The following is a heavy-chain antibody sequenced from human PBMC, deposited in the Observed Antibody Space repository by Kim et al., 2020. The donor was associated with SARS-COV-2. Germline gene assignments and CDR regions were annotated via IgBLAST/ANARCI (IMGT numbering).Heavy chain of an antibody. CDR3: ARDRVTIFGVVSRNYFDY. V-gene: IGHV3-48*03. D-gene: IGHD3-3*01. CDR2: ISSSGGTI. J-gene: IGHJ4*02. Sequence: GGSLRLSCAASGFTFSSYEMNWVRQAPGKGLEWVSSISSSGGTIYYPDSVKGRFTISRDNAKNSLYLQMNSLRAEDTAVYYCARDRVTIFGVVSRNYFDYWGQGTLVTVSS. CDR1: GFTFSSYE.